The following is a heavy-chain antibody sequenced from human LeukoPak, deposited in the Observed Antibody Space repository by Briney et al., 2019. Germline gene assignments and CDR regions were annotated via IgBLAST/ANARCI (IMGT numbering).Heavy chain of an antibody. D-gene: IGHD6-19*01. J-gene: IGHJ4*02. Sequence: GGSLRLSCAASGFTFSSYWMHWVRQAPGKGLVWVSRINSDGSSTSYADSVKGRFTISRDNAKNTLYLQMNSLRAEDTAVYYCAKDGGGPWLAKIDYWGQGTLVTVSS. V-gene: IGHV3-74*01. CDR3: AKDGGGPWLAKIDY. CDR1: GFTFSSYW. CDR2: INSDGSST.